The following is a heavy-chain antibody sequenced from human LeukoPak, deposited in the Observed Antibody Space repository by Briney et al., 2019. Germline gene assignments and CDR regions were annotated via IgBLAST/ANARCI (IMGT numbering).Heavy chain of an antibody. V-gene: IGHV1-18*01. CDR1: GYSFSTTY. Sequence: ASVRVSCKAFGYSFSTTYINWVRQAPGQGLEWMGRISAYNGGTAYAQKFQGRVTMTTDSSTTTAYLHLASLRSDDTAVYCCARGGTYYPSIDYWGQGTLVTVSS. CDR3: ARGGTYYPSIDY. CDR2: ISAYNGGT. D-gene: IGHD1-26*01. J-gene: IGHJ4*01.